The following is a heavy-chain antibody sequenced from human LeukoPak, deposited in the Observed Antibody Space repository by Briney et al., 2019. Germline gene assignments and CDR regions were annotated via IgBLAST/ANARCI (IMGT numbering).Heavy chain of an antibody. CDR2: ISWDGGST. D-gene: IGHD3-22*01. J-gene: IGHJ1*01. V-gene: IGHV3-43*01. CDR1: GFTFDDYT. Sequence: GGSLRLSCAASGFTFDDYTMHWVRQAPGKGLEWVSLISWDGGSTYYADSVKGRFTISRDNSKNSLYLQMNSLRTEDTALYYCAKSPTYYDSSGGYFQHWGQGTLVTVSS. CDR3: AKSPTYYDSSGGYFQH.